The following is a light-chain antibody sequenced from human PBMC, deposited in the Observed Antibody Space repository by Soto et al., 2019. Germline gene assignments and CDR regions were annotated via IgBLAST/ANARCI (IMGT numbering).Light chain of an antibody. J-gene: IGLJ2*01. V-gene: IGLV2-14*01. CDR1: SSDVGGYNY. CDR2: DVS. Sequence: QSVLTQPASVSGSPGQSITISCTGTSSDVGGYNYVSWYQQHPGKAPKLMIYDVSNRPSGVSNRFSGSKSGNTASLTISGFQAEDEADYYCSSYTRSNVVFGGGTKVTV. CDR3: SSYTRSNVV.